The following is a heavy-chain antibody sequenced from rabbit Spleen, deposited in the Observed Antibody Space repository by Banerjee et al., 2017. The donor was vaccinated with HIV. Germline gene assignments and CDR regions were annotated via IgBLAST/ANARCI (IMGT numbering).Heavy chain of an antibody. D-gene: IGHD4-2*01. CDR1: GFSFSNKAV. Sequence: QEQLVESGGGLVRPEGSLKLSCTASGFSFSNKAVMCWVRQAPGKGLEWISCIAGSSSGFTYSATWAKGRFTCSKTSSTTVTLQMTSLTVADTATYFCARDAGTESYIFNLWGQGTLVTVS. CDR2: IAGSSSGFT. V-gene: IGHV1S45*01. J-gene: IGHJ4*01. CDR3: ARDAGTESYIFNL.